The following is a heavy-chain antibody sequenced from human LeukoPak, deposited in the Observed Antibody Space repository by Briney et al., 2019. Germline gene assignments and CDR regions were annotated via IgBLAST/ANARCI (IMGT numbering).Heavy chain of an antibody. CDR1: GGSLSSNYHY. Sequence: SETLSLTCTVSGGSLSSNYHYWAWIRQPPGKGLEWIGTTFYSGSTYYNPSLKSRVTISVDTSTNQFSLKLSSVTAADTAVYYCPRGGGSMVRGVISFNSLDYWGQGTLVTVSS. D-gene: IGHD3-10*01. V-gene: IGHV4-39*01. CDR3: PRGGGSMVRGVISFNSLDY. CDR2: TFYSGST. J-gene: IGHJ4*02.